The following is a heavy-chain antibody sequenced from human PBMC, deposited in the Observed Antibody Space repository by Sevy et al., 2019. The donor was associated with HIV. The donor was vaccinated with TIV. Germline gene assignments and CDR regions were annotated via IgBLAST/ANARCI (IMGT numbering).Heavy chain of an antibody. Sequence: GGSLRLSCAASGFTFSNAWMSRVRQAPGKGLEWVGRIKGKIYDGTIDYAAPVRGRFSISRDDSKNTLYLQMNSLKTEDTAVYYCTTASWSQEDYYNYWGQGTLVTVSS. CDR3: TTASWSQEDYYNY. CDR2: IKGKIYDGTI. V-gene: IGHV3-15*01. CDR1: GFTFSNAW. D-gene: IGHD6-13*01. J-gene: IGHJ4*02.